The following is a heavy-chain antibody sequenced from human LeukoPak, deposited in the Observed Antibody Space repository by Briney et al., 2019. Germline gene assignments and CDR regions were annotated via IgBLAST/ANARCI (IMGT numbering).Heavy chain of an antibody. CDR3: ARHPDAYVFDC. J-gene: IGHJ5*01. V-gene: IGHV4-59*08. CDR2: IYNSGST. CDR1: GGSIRNNY. D-gene: IGHD2-2*01. Sequence: SETLSLTCTVSGGSIRNNYWSWIRQPPWKGLEWIGYIYNSGSTNYNPSLKSRATISADTSRNQVSLKLSSVTATDTAVYYCARHPDAYVFDCWGQGTLVTVSS.